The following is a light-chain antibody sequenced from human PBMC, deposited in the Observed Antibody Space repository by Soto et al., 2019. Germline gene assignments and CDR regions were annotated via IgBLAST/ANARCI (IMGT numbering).Light chain of an antibody. J-gene: IGLJ2*01. CDR3: QSYDSSFYVV. Sequence: QSVLTQPPSVSGAPGQRVTISCTGSSSNIGAGYDVHWYQQLPGTAPKLLIYGNSNRPSGVPDRFSGSKSGTSASLAITGLQAEDEAVYYCQSYDSSFYVVFGGGTKVTVL. V-gene: IGLV1-40*01. CDR2: GNS. CDR1: SSNIGAGYD.